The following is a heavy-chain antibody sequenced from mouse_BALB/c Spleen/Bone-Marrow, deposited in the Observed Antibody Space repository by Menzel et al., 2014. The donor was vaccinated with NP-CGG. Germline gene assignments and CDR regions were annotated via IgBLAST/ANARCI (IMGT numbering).Heavy chain of an antibody. CDR1: GFNIKDTY. J-gene: IGHJ1*01. CDR2: IDPANGNT. Sequence: EVQLQQSGAELVKPGASVKLSCTASGFNIKDTYMHWVKQRPEQGLEWIGRIDPANGNTKYDPKFQGKATITADTSSNPACLQLSSLTSEDTAVYYCARGGATPTWYFDVWGAGTTVTVSS. V-gene: IGHV14-3*02. CDR3: ARGGATPTWYFDV. D-gene: IGHD1-2*01.